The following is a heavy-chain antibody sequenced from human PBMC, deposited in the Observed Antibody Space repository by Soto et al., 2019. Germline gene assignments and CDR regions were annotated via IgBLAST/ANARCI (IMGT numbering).Heavy chain of an antibody. CDR2: IKQDETEK. D-gene: IGHD2-2*01. CDR3: ARGYCTTTICYGGFDH. CDR1: GFTFTTFW. Sequence: EVHLVESGGGLVQPGGSLRLSCAASGFTFTTFWMTWVRQATGKGLEWVANIKQDETEKYYVDSVKGRFTISRDNARNSRYLKRNSLRAEDTAVDYCARGYCTTTICYGGFDHWGQGTLVTVSS. V-gene: IGHV3-7*04. J-gene: IGHJ4*02.